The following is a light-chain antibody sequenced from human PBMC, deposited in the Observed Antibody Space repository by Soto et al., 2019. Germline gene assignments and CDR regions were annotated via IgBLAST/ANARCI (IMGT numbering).Light chain of an antibody. J-gene: IGLJ2*01. CDR3: SSYTGSSTYVV. CDR2: DVS. Sequence: QPALTQPASVSGSPGQSITISCTGTSSDVGGYNYVSWYQQHPGKAPKLMIYDVSNRPSGVSNRFSGSKSANTASLTISGLQAEDEADYYCSSYTGSSTYVVFGGGTKVTVL. V-gene: IGLV2-14*01. CDR1: SSDVGGYNY.